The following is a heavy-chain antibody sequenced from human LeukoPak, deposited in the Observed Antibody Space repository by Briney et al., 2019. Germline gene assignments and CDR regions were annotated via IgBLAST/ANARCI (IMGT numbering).Heavy chain of an antibody. CDR3: ARSVSSTSWEFDY. Sequence: GGSVRLSCAGSGFTFSSYSMNWVRQAPGKGLEWVSSISSSSSYIYYADSVKGRFTISRDNAKNSLYLQMNSLRAEDTAVYYCARSVSSTSWEFDYWGQGTLVTVSS. CDR2: ISSSSSYI. J-gene: IGHJ4*02. D-gene: IGHD2-2*01. V-gene: IGHV3-21*01. CDR1: GFTFSSYS.